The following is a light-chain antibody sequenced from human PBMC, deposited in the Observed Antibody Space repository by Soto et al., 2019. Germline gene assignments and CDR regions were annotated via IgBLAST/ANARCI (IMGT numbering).Light chain of an antibody. Sequence: DIQMTQSPSSLSASVGDRVTITCRASQSISTYLNWFQQKPGRAPKLLIYLTSTLQSGVPSRFSGSGSGTDFSLTTSSVQPEDFATYYCQQTSTTPWTFGQGTKVDVK. CDR2: LTS. CDR3: QQTSTTPWT. CDR1: QSISTY. J-gene: IGKJ1*01. V-gene: IGKV1-39*01.